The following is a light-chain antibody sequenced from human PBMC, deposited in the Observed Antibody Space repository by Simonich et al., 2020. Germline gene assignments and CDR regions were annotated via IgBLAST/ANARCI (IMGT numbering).Light chain of an antibody. Sequence: DIVMTQSPDFLAVSLGERATINCKYSQSVLYSSINKNYLAWYQQKPGQPPTLLIYWAATRESGVPDRFSGSGSGTDFTLTISSLQAEDVAVYYCQQYYSTPLTFGGGTKVEIK. J-gene: IGKJ4*01. CDR3: QQYYSTPLT. CDR2: WAA. V-gene: IGKV4-1*01. CDR1: QSVLYSSINKNY.